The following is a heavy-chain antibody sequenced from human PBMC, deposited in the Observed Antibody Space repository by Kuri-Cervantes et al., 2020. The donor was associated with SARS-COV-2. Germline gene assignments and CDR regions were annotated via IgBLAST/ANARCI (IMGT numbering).Heavy chain of an antibody. CDR2: INPNSGGT. Sequence: ASVKVSCKASGYTFTSYGISWVRQAPGQGLEWMGWINPNSGGTNYAQKFQGWVTMTRDTSISTAYMELSRLRSDDTAVYYCARASLTVDAFDIWGQGTMVTVSS. V-gene: IGHV1-2*04. CDR1: GYTFTSYG. J-gene: IGHJ3*02. CDR3: ARASLTVDAFDI. D-gene: IGHD4/OR15-4a*01.